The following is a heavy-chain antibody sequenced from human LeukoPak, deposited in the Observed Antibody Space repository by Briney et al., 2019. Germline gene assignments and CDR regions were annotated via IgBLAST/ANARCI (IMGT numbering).Heavy chain of an antibody. V-gene: IGHV3-11*06. CDR3: ASRIMGARFDY. Sequence: GGSLRLSCAASGFTFSDYYMSWIRQAPGKGLEWVSYISSSSSYTNYADSVKGRFTISRDNAKNSLYLQMNSLRAEDTAVYYCASRIMGARFDYWGQGTLVTVSS. CDR1: GFTFSDYY. J-gene: IGHJ4*02. CDR2: ISSSSSYT. D-gene: IGHD1-26*01.